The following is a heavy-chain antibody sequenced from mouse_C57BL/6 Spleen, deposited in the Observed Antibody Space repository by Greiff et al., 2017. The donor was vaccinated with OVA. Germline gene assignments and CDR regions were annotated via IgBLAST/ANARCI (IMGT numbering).Heavy chain of an antibody. V-gene: IGHV1-81*01. CDR1: GYTFTSYG. CDR3: ARWGGTLDY. Sequence: QVHVKQSGAELARPGASVKLSCKASGYTFTSYGISWVKQRTGQGLEWIGEIYPRSGNTYYNEKFKGKATLTADKSSSTAYMELRSLTSEDSAVYFCARWGGTLDYWGQGTTLTVSS. CDR2: IYPRSGNT. J-gene: IGHJ2*01.